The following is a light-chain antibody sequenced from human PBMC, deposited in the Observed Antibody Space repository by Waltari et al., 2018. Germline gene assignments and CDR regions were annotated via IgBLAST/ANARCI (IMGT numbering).Light chain of an antibody. CDR1: SSDVGSYRV. V-gene: IGLV2-23*01. Sequence: QSALTQPASVSGSPGQSITISCTGTSSDVGSYRVVSWYQQYPGKAPKLTIYEGSKRPSGVSLRFSASTSGNTASLTISGLQTEDEADYFCCSYAGSNIYVFGTGTKVTVL. CDR2: EGS. J-gene: IGLJ1*01. CDR3: CSYAGSNIYV.